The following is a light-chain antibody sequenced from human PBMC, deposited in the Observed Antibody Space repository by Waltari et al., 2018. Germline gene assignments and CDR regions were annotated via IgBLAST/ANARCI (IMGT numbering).Light chain of an antibody. CDR2: AAS. CDR3: LQDYLYPYT. J-gene: IGKJ2*01. V-gene: IGKV1-6*01. Sequence: AIQMTQSPSSLSASIGDRVTITCRVSQPIRGDLGWYQQKPGNAPKLLIFAASNLQSGVPTRFAGSGFGTDFVLTISSLQPEDFATYYCLQDYLYPYTFGQGTKLEIK. CDR1: QPIRGD.